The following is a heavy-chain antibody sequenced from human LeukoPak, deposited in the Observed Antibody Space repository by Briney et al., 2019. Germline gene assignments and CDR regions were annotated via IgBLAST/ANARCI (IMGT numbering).Heavy chain of an antibody. CDR2: INPNSGGT. D-gene: IGHD6-19*01. J-gene: IGHJ4*02. CDR1: GYTFTSYD. CDR3: ARGSSGWYMVDY. V-gene: IGHV1-2*02. Sequence: ASVKVSCKASGYTFTSYDMHWVRQAPGQGLEWMGWINPNSGGTNYAQKFQGRVTMTRDTSISTAYMELSRLRSDDTAVYYSARGSSGWYMVDYWGQGTLVTVSS.